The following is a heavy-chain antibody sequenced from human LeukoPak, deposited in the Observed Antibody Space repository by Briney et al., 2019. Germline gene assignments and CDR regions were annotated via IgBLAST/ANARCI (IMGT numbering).Heavy chain of an antibody. J-gene: IGHJ4*02. V-gene: IGHV3-48*04. CDR3: ARDYGGSSPFDY. Sequence: TGGSLRLSCAASGFTFRSYSMNWVRQAPGKGLEWVSYISSSSDTIYYADSVKGRFTISRDNAKNSLYLQMNSLRAEDTAVYYCARDYGGSSPFDYWGQGTLVTVSS. CDR1: GFTFRSYS. CDR2: ISSSSDTI. D-gene: IGHD4-23*01.